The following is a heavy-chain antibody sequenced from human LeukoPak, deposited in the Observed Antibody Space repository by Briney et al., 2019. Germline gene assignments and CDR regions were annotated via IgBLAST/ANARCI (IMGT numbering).Heavy chain of an antibody. CDR1: GFTFSSYA. D-gene: IGHD1-26*01. CDR2: IGASGGST. V-gene: IGHV3-23*01. Sequence: GGSLRLSCATSGFTFSSYAMSWVRQAPGKGLEWVSGIGASGGSTYYADSVKGRLTISRDNSKNTLYLQMNSLRAEDTAVYSCAKDSGTYYKAFDYWAREPWSPSPQ. CDR3: AKDSGTYYKAFDY. J-gene: IGHJ4*02.